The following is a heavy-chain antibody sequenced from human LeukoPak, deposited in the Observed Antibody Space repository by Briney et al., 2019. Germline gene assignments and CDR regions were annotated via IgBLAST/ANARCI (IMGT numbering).Heavy chain of an antibody. J-gene: IGHJ3*02. CDR3: AREGGSSYGYGGDAFDI. CDR1: GFTVSSNY. D-gene: IGHD5-18*01. CDR2: IYSGGST. Sequence: GGSLRLSCAASGFTVSSNYMSWVRQAPGKGLEWVSVIYSGGSTYYADFVKGRFTISRHNSKNTLYLQMNSLRAEDTAVYYCAREGGSSYGYGGDAFDIWGQGTMVTVSS. V-gene: IGHV3-53*04.